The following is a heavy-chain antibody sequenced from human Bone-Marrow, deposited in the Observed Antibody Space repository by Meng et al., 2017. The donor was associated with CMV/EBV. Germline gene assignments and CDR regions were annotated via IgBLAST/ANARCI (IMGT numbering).Heavy chain of an antibody. CDR2: ISSSSSYI. J-gene: IGHJ6*02. V-gene: IGHV3-21*04. CDR3: AKDMGYFDLYYYGMDV. Sequence: GESLKIPCAASGFTFSSYSMNWVRQAPGKGLEWVSSISSSSSYIYYADSVKGRFTISRDNAKNSLYLQMNSLRAEDTALYYCAKDMGYFDLYYYGMDVWGQGTTVTVSS. CDR1: GFTFSSYS. D-gene: IGHD3-9*01.